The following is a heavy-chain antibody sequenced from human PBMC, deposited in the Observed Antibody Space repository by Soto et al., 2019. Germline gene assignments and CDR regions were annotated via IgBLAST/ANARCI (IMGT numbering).Heavy chain of an antibody. CDR2: IIPLFRTP. CDR3: ARDNDRLQLGGNYYYILDV. J-gene: IGHJ6*02. V-gene: IGHV1-69*05. CDR1: GGTFSSSA. Sequence: QVQLVQSGAEMKEPGSSVKVSCKTSGGTFSSSAISWLRQAPGQGLEWMGGIIPLFRTPDYAKKFQGRVTIAPDESTSTAYMELSSLRSEDTAVYYCARDNDRLQLGGNYYYILDVWGQGTTITVSS. D-gene: IGHD4-4*01.